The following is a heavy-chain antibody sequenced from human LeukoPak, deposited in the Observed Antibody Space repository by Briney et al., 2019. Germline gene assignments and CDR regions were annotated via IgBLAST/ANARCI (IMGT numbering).Heavy chain of an antibody. V-gene: IGHV1-2*02. J-gene: IGHJ4*02. CDR2: INPNSGGT. D-gene: IGHD3-22*01. Sequence: ASVRVSCKASGYTFTGYHMHWVRQAPGQGLEWMGWINPNSGGTNYAQKFQGRVTMTRDTSISTAYMELSRLRSDDTAVYYCARRESSGRFVGYWGQGTLVTVSS. CDR1: GYTFTGYH. CDR3: ARRESSGRFVGY.